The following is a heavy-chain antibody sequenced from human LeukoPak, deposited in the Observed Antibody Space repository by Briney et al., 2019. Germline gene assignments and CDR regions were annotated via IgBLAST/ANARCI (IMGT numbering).Heavy chain of an antibody. D-gene: IGHD2-15*01. CDR3: ARERGGNYYFGMDV. V-gene: IGHV4-4*07. CDR2: IYVTGST. CDR1: GGSISSDY. Sequence: SETLSLTCTVSGGSISSDYWSWIRQPAGKGLEWIGRIYVTGSTNYNPSLTSRVTMSVDTSKNQFSLKLSPVNAADTAVYYCARERGGNYYFGMDVWGQGTTVTVSS. J-gene: IGHJ6*02.